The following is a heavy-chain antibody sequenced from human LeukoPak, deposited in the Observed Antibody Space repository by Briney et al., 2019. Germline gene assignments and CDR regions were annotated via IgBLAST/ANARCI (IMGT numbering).Heavy chain of an antibody. Sequence: SETLSLTCTVSGGSISSYYWSWIRQPAGRGLEWIGRIYTSGSTNYNPSLKSRVTISVDKSKNQFSLKLSSVTAADTAVYYCARSPPLVSTSDAFDIWGQGTMVTVSS. CDR3: ARSPPLVSTSDAFDI. V-gene: IGHV4-4*07. D-gene: IGHD5/OR15-5a*01. J-gene: IGHJ3*02. CDR2: IYTSGST. CDR1: GGSISSYY.